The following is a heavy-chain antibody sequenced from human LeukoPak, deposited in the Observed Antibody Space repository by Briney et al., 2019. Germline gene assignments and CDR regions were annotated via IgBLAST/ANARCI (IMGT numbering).Heavy chain of an antibody. Sequence: GGSLRLSCAASGFTFSSYRMNWVRQAPGKGLEWVSSISSSSSTIYYADSVKGRFTISRDNAKNSLYLQMNSLRAEDTAVYYCARIYVGYYYYMDVWGKGTTVTVSS. D-gene: IGHD5/OR15-5a*01. CDR1: GFTFSSYR. V-gene: IGHV3-48*04. J-gene: IGHJ6*03. CDR2: ISSSSSTI. CDR3: ARIYVGYYYYMDV.